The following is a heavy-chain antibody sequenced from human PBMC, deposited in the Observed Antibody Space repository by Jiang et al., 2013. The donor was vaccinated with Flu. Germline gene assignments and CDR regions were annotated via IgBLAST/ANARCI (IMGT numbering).Heavy chain of an antibody. J-gene: IGHJ4*02. CDR3: ATPEGQQLGEYYFDY. CDR1: YTLTELS. CDR2: FDPEDGET. V-gene: IGHV1-24*01. Sequence: YTLTELSMHWVRQAPGKGLEWMGGFDPEDGETIYAQKFQGRVTMTEDTSTDTAYMELSSLRSEDTAVYYCATPEGQQLGEYYFDYWGQGTLVTVSS. D-gene: IGHD6-13*01.